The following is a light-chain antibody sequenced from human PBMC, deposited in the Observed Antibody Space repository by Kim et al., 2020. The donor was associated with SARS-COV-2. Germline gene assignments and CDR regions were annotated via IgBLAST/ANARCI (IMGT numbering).Light chain of an antibody. CDR3: QQANSPFA. V-gene: IGKV1-12*01. CDR2: AAS. CDR1: QGINNW. Sequence: SASVGNSVTITCRASQGINNWLAWYQQKPGKAPKLLIYAASSLQSVVPSRFSGSGSGTDFTLTISSLQPEDFATYFCQQANSPFAFGPGTKVDIK. J-gene: IGKJ3*01.